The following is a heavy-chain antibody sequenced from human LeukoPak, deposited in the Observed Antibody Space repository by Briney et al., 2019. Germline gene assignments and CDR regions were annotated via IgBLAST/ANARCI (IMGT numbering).Heavy chain of an antibody. CDR2: ISSSTTYI. Sequence: PGGSLRLSCAASGFTFSDYYMSWIRQAPGKGLEWVSSISSSTTYIYYADSVKGRFTISRDNAENSLYLQMHSLRAEDTAIYYCVRDLYARLRLGEPPGYWGQGTLVTVSS. CDR3: VRDLYARLRLGEPPGY. CDR1: GFTFSDYY. D-gene: IGHD3-16*01. J-gene: IGHJ4*02. V-gene: IGHV3-11*06.